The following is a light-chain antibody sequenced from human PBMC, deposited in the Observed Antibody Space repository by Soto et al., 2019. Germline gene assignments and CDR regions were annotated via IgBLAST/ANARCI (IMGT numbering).Light chain of an antibody. V-gene: IGKV3-20*01. CDR1: QSIRSGR. J-gene: IGKJ5*01. CDR3: QQYHGSPVT. Sequence: ETLLTQSPDTLTPSPGDRAALSCRASQSIRSGRLAWYQQKPGQAPRLVIFDASNRASGTPARFTGSGSGTDFTLTIARLESEDFAVYYCQQYHGSPVTFGLGTRVEIK. CDR2: DAS.